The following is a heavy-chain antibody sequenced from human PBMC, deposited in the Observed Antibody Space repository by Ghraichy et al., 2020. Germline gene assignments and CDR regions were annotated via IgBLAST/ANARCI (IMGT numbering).Heavy chain of an antibody. CDR3: ARDAGDNRVVGIDY. J-gene: IGHJ4*02. Sequence: SETLSLTCAVYGGSFSGYYWSWIRQPPGKGLEWIGEINHSGSTNYNPSLKSRVTISVDTSKNQFSLKLSSVTAADTAVYYCARDAGDNRVVGIDYWGQGTLVTVSS. CDR2: INHSGST. V-gene: IGHV4-34*01. CDR1: GGSFSGYY. D-gene: IGHD2-21*02.